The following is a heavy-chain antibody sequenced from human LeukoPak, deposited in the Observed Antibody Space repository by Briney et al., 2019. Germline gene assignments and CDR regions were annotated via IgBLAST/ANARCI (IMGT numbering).Heavy chain of an antibody. J-gene: IGHJ6*03. Sequence: SQTLSLTCTVSGGSISSGSYYWSWIRQPAGKGLEWIGRIYTSGSTNYNPSFKSRVTISVDTSKNQFSLKLSSVTAADTAVYYCARDGSAWGYYYYMDVWGKGTTVTVPS. CDR2: IYTSGST. CDR3: ARDGSAWGYYYYMDV. CDR1: GGSISSGSYY. D-gene: IGHD3-16*01. V-gene: IGHV4-61*02.